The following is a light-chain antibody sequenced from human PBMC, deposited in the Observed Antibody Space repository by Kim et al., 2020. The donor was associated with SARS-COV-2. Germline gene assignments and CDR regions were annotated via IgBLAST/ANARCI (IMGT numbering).Light chain of an antibody. CDR2: GVT. J-gene: IGLJ3*02. CDR3: NSYAANNNWV. Sequence: GQSVTISCTGTSTDVGRSNHVSWYQQHPGQPPELVIYGVTKRPSGVPDRFSGSKSGNTASLTVSGLQAEDEADYYCNSYAANNNWVFGGGTKLTVL. V-gene: IGLV2-8*01. CDR1: STDVGRSNH.